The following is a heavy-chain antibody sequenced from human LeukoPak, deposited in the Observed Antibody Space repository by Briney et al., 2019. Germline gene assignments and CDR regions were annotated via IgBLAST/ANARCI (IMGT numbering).Heavy chain of an antibody. V-gene: IGHV3-43*01. CDR1: GFTFDDYT. D-gene: IGHD2/OR15-2a*01. Sequence: GSLRLSCAASGFTFDDYTMHWVRQAPGKGLEWVSLISWDGGSTYYADSVKGRFTISRDNSGNTLYLQMNSLRAEDTAVYYCARDGPNSAFDIWGQGTMVTVSS. J-gene: IGHJ3*02. CDR3: ARDGPNSAFDI. CDR2: ISWDGGST.